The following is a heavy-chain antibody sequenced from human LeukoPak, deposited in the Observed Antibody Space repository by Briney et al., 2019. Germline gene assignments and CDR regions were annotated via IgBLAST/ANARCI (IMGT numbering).Heavy chain of an antibody. CDR1: GFTFSSYG. D-gene: IGHD3-3*01. CDR3: VLRFLEWSSGMDV. CDR2: ISYDGSNK. Sequence: PGGSLRLSCAASGFTFSSYGMHWVRQAPGKGLEWVAVISYDGSNKYYADSVKGRFTISRDNSKNTLYLQMNSLRAEDTAVYYCVLRFLEWSSGMDVWGQGTTVTVSS. V-gene: IGHV3-30*03. J-gene: IGHJ6*02.